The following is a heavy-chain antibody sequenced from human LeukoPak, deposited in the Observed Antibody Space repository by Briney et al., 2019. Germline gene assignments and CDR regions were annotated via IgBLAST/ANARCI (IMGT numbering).Heavy chain of an antibody. D-gene: IGHD2-2*01. Sequence: PSETLSLTCTVSGGSISSYYWSWIRQPAGKGLEWIGRIYTSGSTNYNPSLKSRVTMSVDTSKNQFSLKLSSVTAADTAVYYCARDLVVVPVQPFYYYYGMDVWGQGTTVTVSS. CDR1: GGSISSYY. J-gene: IGHJ6*02. V-gene: IGHV4-4*07. CDR2: IYTSGST. CDR3: ARDLVVVPVQPFYYYYGMDV.